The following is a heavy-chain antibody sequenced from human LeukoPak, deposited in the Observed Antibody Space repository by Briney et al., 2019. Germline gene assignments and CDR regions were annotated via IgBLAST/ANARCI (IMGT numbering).Heavy chain of an antibody. D-gene: IGHD2-2*01. J-gene: IGHJ6*04. CDR2: ISYDGSNK. CDR1: GFTFSSYG. CDR3: AKVPYCSSTSCYGMDV. Sequence: GRSLRLSCAASGFTFSSYGMHWVRQAPGKGLEWVAVISYDGSNKYYADSVKGRFTISRDNSKNTLYLQTDSLRAEDTAVYYCAKVPYCSSTSCYGMDVWGKGTTVTVSS. V-gene: IGHV3-30*18.